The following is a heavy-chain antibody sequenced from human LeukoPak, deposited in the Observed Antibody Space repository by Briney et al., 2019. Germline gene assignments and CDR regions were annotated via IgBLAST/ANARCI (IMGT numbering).Heavy chain of an antibody. V-gene: IGHV4-34*01. CDR2: TNHSGST. J-gene: IGHJ4*02. D-gene: IGHD3-10*01. CDR1: GGSFSGYY. Sequence: SETLSLTCAVYGGSFSGYYWSWIRQPPGKGLEWIGETNHSGSTNYNPSLKSRVTISVDTSKNQFSLKLSSVTAADTAVYYCARDAASSGSYYIYWGQGTLVTVSS. CDR3: ARDAASSGSYYIY.